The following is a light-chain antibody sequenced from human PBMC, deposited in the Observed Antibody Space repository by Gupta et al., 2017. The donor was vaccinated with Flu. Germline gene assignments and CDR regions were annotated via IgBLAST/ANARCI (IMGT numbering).Light chain of an antibody. CDR3: AAWDDSLNGWV. J-gene: IGLJ3*02. CDR1: SSNIGFNT. CDR2: NNN. V-gene: IGLV1-44*01. Sequence: QSVLTQPPSASGTPGQRVTISCSGSSSNIGFNTVTWYQQLPGTAPKLLIYNNNQRPSGVPDRFSGSKSGTSASLAISGLQAEDEADYYCAAWDDSLNGWVFGGGTKLTVL.